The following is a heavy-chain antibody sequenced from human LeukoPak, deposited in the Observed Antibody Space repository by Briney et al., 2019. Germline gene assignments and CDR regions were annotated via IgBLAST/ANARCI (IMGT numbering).Heavy chain of an antibody. CDR3: ARGSGTGAFDI. J-gene: IGHJ3*02. V-gene: IGHV4-31*03. CDR2: VYYSGSA. Sequence: PSQTLSLTCSVSGGSINSGDYYWSWIRQHPGTGLEWIGYVYYSGSAFHNPSLKSRVTVSVDTSKNQFSLKLNSVTAADTAVYYCARGSGTGAFDIWGQGTMVTVSS. CDR1: GGSINSGDYY. D-gene: IGHD2-8*02.